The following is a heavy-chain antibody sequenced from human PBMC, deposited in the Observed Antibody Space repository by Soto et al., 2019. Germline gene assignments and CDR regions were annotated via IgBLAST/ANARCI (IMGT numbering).Heavy chain of an antibody. D-gene: IGHD3-22*01. V-gene: IGHV1-8*01. CDR3: ARVLRLYYDSSEVFDI. Sequence: GASVKVSCKASGYTFTSYDINWVRQATGQGLEWMGWMNPNSGNTGYAQKFQGRVTMTRNTSISTAYMELGSLRSEDTAVYYCARVLRLYYDSSEVFDIWGQGTMVTVSS. J-gene: IGHJ3*02. CDR2: MNPNSGNT. CDR1: GYTFTSYD.